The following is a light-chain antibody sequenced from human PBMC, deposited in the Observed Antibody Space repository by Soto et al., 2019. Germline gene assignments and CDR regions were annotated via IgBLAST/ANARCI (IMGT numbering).Light chain of an antibody. CDR1: SSDVGGYNY. J-gene: IGLJ1*01. CDR2: DVS. Sequence: QSALTQPASVSGSPGQSITISCTGTSSDVGGYNYVSWYQQHPGKAPKLMIYDVSNRPSGVSNRFSGSKSGNTASLTISGLQAENEADYYCSSYTSSSPLSVFGTGTKVTDL. V-gene: IGLV2-14*01. CDR3: SSYTSSSPLSV.